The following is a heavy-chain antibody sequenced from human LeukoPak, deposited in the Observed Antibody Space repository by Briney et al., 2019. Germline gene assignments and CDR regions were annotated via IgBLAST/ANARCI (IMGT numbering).Heavy chain of an antibody. CDR2: ISSSSSYI. CDR1: GFTFSSYS. D-gene: IGHD2-2*01. Sequence: GGSLRLSCAASGFTFSSYSMNWVRQAPGKGLEWVSSISSSSSYIYYADSVKGRFTISRDNAKNSLYLQMNSLRAEDTAVYYCARDVPAAMRGFYFWGQGTLVTVSS. V-gene: IGHV3-21*01. CDR3: ARDVPAAMRGFYF. J-gene: IGHJ5*01.